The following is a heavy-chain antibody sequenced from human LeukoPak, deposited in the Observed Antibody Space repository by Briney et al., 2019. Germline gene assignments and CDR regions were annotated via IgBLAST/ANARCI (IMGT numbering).Heavy chain of an antibody. D-gene: IGHD3-10*01. CDR3: ARGRGTTMVRGVITNYFDL. Sequence: ASVKVSCRASGYTFTAHYIHWVRQAPGQGLEWMGWIDPNSGGTNYAQRFLGSVTMTGDTSINTAFMEVRRRRSDDTAIYYCARGRGTTMVRGVITNYFDLWGRGSLVTVSS. CDR1: GYTFTAHY. V-gene: IGHV1-2*02. J-gene: IGHJ2*01. CDR2: IDPNSGGT.